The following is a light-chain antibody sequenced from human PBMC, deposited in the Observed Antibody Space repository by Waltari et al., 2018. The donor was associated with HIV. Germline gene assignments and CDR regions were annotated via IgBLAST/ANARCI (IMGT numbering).Light chain of an antibody. CDR2: LNSDGSH. CDR1: NGHASYA. Sequence: QVVLTQSPSASASLGASVKLTCTLSNGHASYAIAWHQQQPGKGPRLLVKLNSDGSHFKGDGIPARFSGSSSGAERYLTISSLQSEDEADYYCQTWGPGFQVFGGGTKLTVL. CDR3: QTWGPGFQV. V-gene: IGLV4-69*01. J-gene: IGLJ3*02.